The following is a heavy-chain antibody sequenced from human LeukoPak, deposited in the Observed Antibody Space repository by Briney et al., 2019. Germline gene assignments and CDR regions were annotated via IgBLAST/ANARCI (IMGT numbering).Heavy chain of an antibody. CDR3: ARDPAANQYWVEFDP. Sequence: GGSLRLSCAVSGFSDSHYYMSWVRQAPGKGLEWVGLIRDSGEAFYADFARGRFAISRDESENTLYLQMNSLRVEDTAVYFCARDPAANQYWVEFDPWGQGTPVIVSS. J-gene: IGHJ5*02. CDR1: GFSDSHYY. D-gene: IGHD2-8*02. CDR2: IRDSGEA. V-gene: IGHV3-66*03.